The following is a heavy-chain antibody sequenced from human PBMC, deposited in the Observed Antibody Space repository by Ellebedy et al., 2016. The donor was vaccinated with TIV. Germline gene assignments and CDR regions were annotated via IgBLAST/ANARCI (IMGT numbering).Heavy chain of an antibody. CDR3: ARQKNFDWPME. CDR1: GYIFTSNA. D-gene: IGHD3-9*01. J-gene: IGHJ4*02. Sequence: ASVKVSCKASGYIFTSNAMHWVRQAPGQRLEWVGWINAGNGNTGYAQKFQARVTMTRNTSISTAYMELSSLRSEDTAVYYCARQKNFDWPMEWGQGTLVTVSS. CDR2: INAGNGNT. V-gene: IGHV1-3*01.